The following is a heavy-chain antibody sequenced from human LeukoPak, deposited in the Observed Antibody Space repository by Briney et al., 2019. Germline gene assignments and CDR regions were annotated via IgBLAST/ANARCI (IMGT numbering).Heavy chain of an antibody. V-gene: IGHV3-11*05. CDR1: GFTFGDYY. CDR3: ARDSPMVRGVIIVGDAFDI. Sequence: GGSLRLSCAASGFTFGDYYMSWIRQAPGKGLEWVSYISSSSSYTNYADSVKGRFTISRDNAKNSLYLQMNSLRAEDTAVYYCARDSPMVRGVIIVGDAFDIWGQGTMVTVSS. J-gene: IGHJ3*02. CDR2: ISSSSSYT. D-gene: IGHD3-10*01.